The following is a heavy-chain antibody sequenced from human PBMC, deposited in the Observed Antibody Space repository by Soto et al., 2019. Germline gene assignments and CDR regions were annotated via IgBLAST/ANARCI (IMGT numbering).Heavy chain of an antibody. D-gene: IGHD2-15*01. CDR3: ARFVGDYVDY. CDR2: IYYTGRT. J-gene: IGHJ4*02. Sequence: SETLSLTCTVSGGSVSSYYWSWIRQPPGKGLEWVGYIYYTGRTNYNPSLKSRVTISLDTSKNQFSLKLTSVTAADTAIYYCARFVGDYVDYWGQGTLVTVSS. V-gene: IGHV4-59*02. CDR1: GGSVSSYY.